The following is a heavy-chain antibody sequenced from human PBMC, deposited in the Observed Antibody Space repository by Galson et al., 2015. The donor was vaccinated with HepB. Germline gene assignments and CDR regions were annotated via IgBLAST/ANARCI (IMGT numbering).Heavy chain of an antibody. V-gene: IGHV1-46*01. CDR2: INPSGGST. J-gene: IGHJ4*02. D-gene: IGHD1-20*01. Sequence: SVKVSCKASGYTFTSYYMHWVRQAPGQGLEWMGIINPSGGSTSYAQKFQGRVTMTRDTSTSTVYMELSSLRSEGTAVYYCARDSEITGTTFSFDYWGQGTLVTVSS. CDR3: ARDSEITGTTFSFDY. CDR1: GYTFTSYY.